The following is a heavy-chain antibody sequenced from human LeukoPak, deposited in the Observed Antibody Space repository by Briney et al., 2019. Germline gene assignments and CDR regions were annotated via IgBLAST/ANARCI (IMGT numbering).Heavy chain of an antibody. CDR2: ISSSSSTI. CDR3: ARALPTVIVATINYMDV. J-gene: IGHJ6*03. D-gene: IGHD5-12*01. CDR1: GFTFSSYS. V-gene: IGHV3-48*02. Sequence: GGSLRLSCAASGFTFSSYSMNWVRQAPGKGLEWVSYISSSSSTIYYADSVKGRFTISRDNAKNSLYLQMNSLRDEDTAVYYCARALPTVIVATINYMDVWGKRTTVTVSS.